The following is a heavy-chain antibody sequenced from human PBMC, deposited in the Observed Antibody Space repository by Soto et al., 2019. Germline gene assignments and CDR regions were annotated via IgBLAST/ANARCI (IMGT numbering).Heavy chain of an antibody. Sequence: GGSLRLSCAASGFTFSSYAMSWVRQAPGKGLEWVSAISGSGGSTYYADSVKGRFTISRDNSKNTLYLQMNSLRAEDTAVYYCAKQATGYYYDSSGYPDYWGQGTLVTVSS. CDR1: GFTFSSYA. CDR2: ISGSGGST. D-gene: IGHD3-22*01. CDR3: AKQATGYYYDSSGYPDY. V-gene: IGHV3-23*01. J-gene: IGHJ4*02.